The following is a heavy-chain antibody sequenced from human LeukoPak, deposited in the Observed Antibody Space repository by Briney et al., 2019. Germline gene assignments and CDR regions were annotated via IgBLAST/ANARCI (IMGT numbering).Heavy chain of an antibody. CDR1: GFTFDDYA. D-gene: IGHD1-26*01. V-gene: IGHV3-9*01. Sequence: PGRSLRLSCAASGFTFDDYAMHWVRQAPGKGLEWVSGISWNSGSIGYADSVKGRFTISRDNAKNSLYLQMNSLRAEDTAVYYCARVLRRSGSYLDYWGQGTLVTVSS. CDR3: ARVLRRSGSYLDY. CDR2: ISWNSGSI. J-gene: IGHJ4*02.